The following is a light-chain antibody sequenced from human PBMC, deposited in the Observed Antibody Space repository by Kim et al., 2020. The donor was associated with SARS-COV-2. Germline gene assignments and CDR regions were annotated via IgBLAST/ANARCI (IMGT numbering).Light chain of an antibody. CDR3: QQLNSYPPT. V-gene: IGKV1-9*01. J-gene: IGKJ2*01. CDR2: AAS. Sequence: SACVRDRVTITWRNSQGNCCYLAWYQQQTGKAPKLLIYAASNLQGGVPSRFSGSGSETEFALTSGSLQPEASESYYCQQLNSYPPTFGQGTKLEI. CDR1: QGNCCY.